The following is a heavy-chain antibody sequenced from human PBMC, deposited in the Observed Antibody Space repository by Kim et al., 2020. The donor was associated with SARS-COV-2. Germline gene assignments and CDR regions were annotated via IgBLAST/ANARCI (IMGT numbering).Heavy chain of an antibody. D-gene: IGHD3-10*01. CDR3: ARKSGRGYGSGSYYYHYDMAV. CDR2: INSGGST. V-gene: IGHV4-39*07. CDR1: GGSISSSNYY. Sequence: SETLSLTCTVSGGSISSSNYYWGWIRQPPGKGLEWIGRINSGGSTYYNPSLKSRVTISIDTLNQFSLKLSSVTAADTAVYYCARKSGRGYGSGSYYYHYDMAVWGQGTTVTVSS. J-gene: IGHJ6*02.